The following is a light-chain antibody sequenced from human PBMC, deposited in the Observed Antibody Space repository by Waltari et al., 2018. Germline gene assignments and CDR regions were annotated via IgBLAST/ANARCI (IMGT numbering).Light chain of an antibody. Sequence: EIVLTQSPGTLSLSPGERATLSCRASQSVSRTLACYQQKPGQVPRPLIYDASIRGTGIPDRFSGSGSGTDFSLTISRLEPGDLAVYYCQKYGTLPATFGQGTTVEIK. CDR1: QSVSRT. CDR2: DAS. J-gene: IGKJ1*01. CDR3: QKYGTLPAT. V-gene: IGKV3-20*01.